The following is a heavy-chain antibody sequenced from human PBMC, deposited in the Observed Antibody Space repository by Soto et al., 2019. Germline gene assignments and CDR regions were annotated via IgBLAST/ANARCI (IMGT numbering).Heavy chain of an antibody. V-gene: IGHV3-33*01. Sequence: GGYLRLSCAASGFTFSSYGMHWVRQAPGKGLEWVAVIWYDGSNKYCADSVKGRFSISRDNSKNTLYLQMNSLRAEDTAVYYCARDEGDGSITSCRRYHYYRMNVRGQGTTVTGSS. J-gene: IGHJ6*02. CDR1: GFTFSSYG. CDR2: IWYDGSNK. D-gene: IGHD2-2*01. CDR3: ARDEGDGSITSCRRYHYYRMNV.